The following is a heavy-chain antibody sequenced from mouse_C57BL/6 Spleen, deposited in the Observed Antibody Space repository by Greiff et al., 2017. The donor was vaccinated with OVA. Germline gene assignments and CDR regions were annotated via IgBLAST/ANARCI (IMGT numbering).Heavy chain of an antibody. J-gene: IGHJ4*01. D-gene: IGHD1-1*01. CDR1: GYAFSSYW. CDR2: IYPGDGDT. V-gene: IGHV1-80*01. CDR3: ARDYYYGSSPYYYAMDY. Sequence: QVQLKQSGAELVKPGASVKISCKASGYAFSSYWMNWVKQRPGKGLEWIGQIYPGDGDTNYNGKFKGKATLTADKSSSTAYMQLSSLTSEDSAVYFCARDYYYGSSPYYYAMDYWGQGTSVTVSS.